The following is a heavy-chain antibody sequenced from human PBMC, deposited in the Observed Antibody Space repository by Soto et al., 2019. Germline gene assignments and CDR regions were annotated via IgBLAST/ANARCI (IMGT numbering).Heavy chain of an antibody. V-gene: IGHV5-10-1*01. CDR3: ARQGNYDFWSGYYYYGMDV. Sequence: PGESLKISCKGSGYSFTSYWISWVRQMPGKGLEWMGRIDPSDSYTNYSPSFQGHVTISADKSISTAYLQWSSLKASDTAMYYCARQGNYDFWSGYYYYGMDVWGQGTTVTVSS. CDR1: GYSFTSYW. D-gene: IGHD3-3*01. J-gene: IGHJ6*02. CDR2: IDPSDSYT.